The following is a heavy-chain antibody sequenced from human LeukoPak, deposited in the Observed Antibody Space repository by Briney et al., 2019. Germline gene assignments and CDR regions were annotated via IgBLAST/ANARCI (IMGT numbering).Heavy chain of an antibody. CDR2: TYYRSKWYN. V-gene: IGHV6-1*01. CDR3: ARDRTYVAVAGTHHFDY. CDR1: GDSVTSNSAA. J-gene: IGHJ4*02. D-gene: IGHD6-19*01. Sequence: SQTLSLTCAISGDSVTSNSAAWNWIRQSPSRGLEWLGRTYYRSKWYNDYAVSVKSRITINPDTSKNQFSLQLNSVTPEDTAVYYCARDRTYVAVAGTHHFDYWGQGTLVTVSS.